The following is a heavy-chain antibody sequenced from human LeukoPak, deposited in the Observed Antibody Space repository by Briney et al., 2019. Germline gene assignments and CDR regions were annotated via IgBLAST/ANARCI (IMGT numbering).Heavy chain of an antibody. V-gene: IGHV4-61*01. CDR3: ARDTSRWQQRGGIDI. D-gene: IGHD6-13*01. CDR2: GNNSGST. CDR1: GGSFSSGSYY. J-gene: IGHJ3*02. Sequence: KPSETLSLTCTVSGGSFSSGSYYWTCIRQPQGKGRECIGYGNNSGSTNYNPSLKSRVTISVDTSKTQFSQKLSAVTAADTAVYYCARDTSRWQQRGGIDIWGQGTMVTVSS.